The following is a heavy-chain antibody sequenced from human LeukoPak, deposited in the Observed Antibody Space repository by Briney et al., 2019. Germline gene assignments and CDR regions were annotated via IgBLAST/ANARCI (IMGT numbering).Heavy chain of an antibody. V-gene: IGHV3-30*04. Sequence: GGSLRLSCAASGFTFSSYAMHWVRQAPGKGLEWVAVISYDGSNKYYADSVKGRFTISRDNSKNTLYLQMNSLRAEDTAVYYCAKDRGATVDPWGQGTLVTVSS. CDR1: GFTFSSYA. CDR3: AKDRGATVDP. CDR2: ISYDGSNK. D-gene: IGHD3-10*01. J-gene: IGHJ5*02.